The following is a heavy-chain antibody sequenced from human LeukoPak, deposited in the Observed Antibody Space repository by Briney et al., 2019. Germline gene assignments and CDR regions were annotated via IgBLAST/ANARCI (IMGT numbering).Heavy chain of an antibody. CDR1: GGSFRGYY. Sequence: SETLSLTCAVYGGSFRGYYWSWIRQPPGKGLEWSGEINHSGSTNYNPSLKSRVTISLDTSMKKFSLKLNSVTAADTAVYYCASTERCSTTCPLDYWGQGTLVTVSS. CDR2: INHSGST. CDR3: ASTERCSTTCPLDY. J-gene: IGHJ4*02. D-gene: IGHD2-2*01. V-gene: IGHV4-34*01.